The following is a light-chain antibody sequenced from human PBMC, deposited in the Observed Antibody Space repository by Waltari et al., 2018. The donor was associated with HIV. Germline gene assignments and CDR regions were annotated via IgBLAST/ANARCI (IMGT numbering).Light chain of an antibody. CDR3: SSYSSVNTFVV. J-gene: IGLJ2*01. CDR1: SSDIGRSNH. V-gene: IGLV2-14*03. CDR2: DVI. Sequence: QSALTQPASVSGSPGQSITISCTGSSSDIGRSNHVSWYQQFPGKAPKLLITDVIRRPLGVSDLFSGSKSVNTAALTISGLQAEDEASYFCSSYSSVNTFVVFGGGTKVTVL.